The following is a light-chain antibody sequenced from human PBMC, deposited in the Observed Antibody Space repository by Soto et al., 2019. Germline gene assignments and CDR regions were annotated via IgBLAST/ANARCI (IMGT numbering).Light chain of an antibody. V-gene: IGKV1-5*01. CDR3: QQYNSYPWT. CDR1: QTISSW. J-gene: IGKJ1*01. Sequence: DIQMTQSPSTLSGSVGDRVTITCRASQTISSWLAWYQQKPGKAPKLLLYDVSTLERGVPSRFSGSGSATEFTLTISDLQPDDFATYYCQQYNSYPWTFGQGTKVDIK. CDR2: DVS.